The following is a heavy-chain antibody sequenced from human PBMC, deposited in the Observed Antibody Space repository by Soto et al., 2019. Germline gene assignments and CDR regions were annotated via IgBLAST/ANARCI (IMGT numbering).Heavy chain of an antibody. CDR3: AKMEGMDPWAYSFDY. D-gene: IGHD2-2*03. Sequence: EVQVLESGGGLVQPGGSLRLSCEATGFTFSDFAMSWVRKAPGKGLEWVSRIYGGGNGPHYADSVKGRVTISRDNSKNTLYLQMNSLRAEDTAVYYCAKMEGMDPWAYSFDYWGQGTLVTVSS. CDR1: GFTFSDFA. CDR2: IYGGGNGP. V-gene: IGHV3-23*01. J-gene: IGHJ4*02.